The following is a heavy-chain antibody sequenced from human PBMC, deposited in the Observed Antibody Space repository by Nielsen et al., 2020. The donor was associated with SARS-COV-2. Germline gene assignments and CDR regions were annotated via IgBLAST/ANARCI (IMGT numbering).Heavy chain of an antibody. CDR2: INTNTGNP. V-gene: IGHV7-4-1*02. CDR1: GGTFSSYA. Sequence: ASVKVSCKASGGTFSSYAISWVRQAPGQGLEWMGWINTNTGNPTYAQGFTGRFVFSLDTSVSTAYLQISSLKAEDTAVYYCARDRQPLNYYYGMDVWGQGTTVTVSS. J-gene: IGHJ6*02. CDR3: ARDRQPLNYYYGMDV. D-gene: IGHD1-1*01.